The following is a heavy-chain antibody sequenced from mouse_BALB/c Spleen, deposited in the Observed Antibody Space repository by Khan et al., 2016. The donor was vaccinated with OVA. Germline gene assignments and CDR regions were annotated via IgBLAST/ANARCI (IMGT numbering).Heavy chain of an antibody. CDR1: GYSITSGYF. V-gene: IGHV3-6*02. D-gene: IGHD3-1*01. J-gene: IGHJ3*01. CDR2: IRYDGNS. CDR3: ARGGSSGPAWFTY. Sequence: EVQLQESGPGLVKPSQSLSLTCSVTGYSITSGYFWNWIRQFPGNNLEWMGYIRYDGNSDYNPSLKNRISITRDTSKNQFFLKLNSVTPEDIATYYCARGGSSGPAWFTYWGQGTLVTVSA.